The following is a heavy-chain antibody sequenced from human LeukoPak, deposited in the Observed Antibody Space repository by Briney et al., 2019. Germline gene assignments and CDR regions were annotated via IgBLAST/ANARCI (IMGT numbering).Heavy chain of an antibody. CDR3: ARGVPNYYGSGRHWDI. CDR2: IYYSGST. V-gene: IGHV4-39*07. Sequence: SETLSLTCTVSGGSISSSSYYWGWIRQPPGKGLEWIGSIYYSGSTNYNPSLKSRVTISVDTSKSQFSLKLSSVTAADTAVYYCARGVPNYYGSGRHWDIWGQGTMVTVSS. CDR1: GGSISSSSYY. D-gene: IGHD3-10*01. J-gene: IGHJ3*02.